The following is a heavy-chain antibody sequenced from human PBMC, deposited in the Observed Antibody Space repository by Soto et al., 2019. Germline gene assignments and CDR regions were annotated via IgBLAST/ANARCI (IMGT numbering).Heavy chain of an antibody. CDR1: GYTFTSYG. D-gene: IGHD4-17*01. J-gene: IGHJ4*02. CDR3: ARTARGASVSRLDY. Sequence: GASVKVSCKASGYTFTSYGISWVRQAPGQGLEWMGWISAYNGNTNYAQKLQGRVTMTTDTSTSTAYMELRSLRSDDTAVYYCARTARGASVSRLDYSGQRTLVTVSS. CDR2: ISAYNGNT. V-gene: IGHV1-18*01.